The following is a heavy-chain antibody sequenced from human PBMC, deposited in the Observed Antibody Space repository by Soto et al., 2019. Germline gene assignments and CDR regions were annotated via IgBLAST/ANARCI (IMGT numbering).Heavy chain of an antibody. V-gene: IGHV3-23*01. J-gene: IGHJ4*02. Sequence: GGSLRLSCAASGFTFNSYAMSWVRQAPGKGLEWVSTIIGSGGSTYYADSVKGRFSVSRDNSKNTLYPQMNSLRAEDTAVYYCAKDRNYYDSSGYDYWGQGTLVTVSS. D-gene: IGHD3-22*01. CDR2: IIGSGGST. CDR1: GFTFNSYA. CDR3: AKDRNYYDSSGYDY.